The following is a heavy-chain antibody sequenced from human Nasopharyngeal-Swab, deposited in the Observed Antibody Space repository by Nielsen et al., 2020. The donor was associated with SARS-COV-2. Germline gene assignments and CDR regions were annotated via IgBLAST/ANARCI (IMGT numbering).Heavy chain of an antibody. CDR2: INEVHGT. J-gene: IGHJ5*02. Sequence: GESLKISCAASGFTFNTYWMSWVRQAPGKGLEWVSGINEVHGTYYADSIKGRFTISRDNSKNTVYLQMNSLRAEDTALYHCARPLSRDSTWTTEANWFDPWGQGTLVTVSS. D-gene: IGHD6-13*01. V-gene: IGHV3-23*01. CDR1: GFTFNTYW. CDR3: ARPLSRDSTWTTEANWFDP.